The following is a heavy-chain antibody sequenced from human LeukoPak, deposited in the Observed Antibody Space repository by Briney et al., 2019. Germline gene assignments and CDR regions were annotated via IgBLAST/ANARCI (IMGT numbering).Heavy chain of an antibody. Sequence: GGSLRLSCAASGFTFSSYEMNWVRQAPGKGLEWVSYISSSGSTIYYADSVKGRFTISRDNAKNSLYLQMNSLRAGDTAVYYCARGGVRGVIDINFDYWGQGTLVTVSS. CDR3: ARGGVRGVIDINFDY. J-gene: IGHJ4*02. CDR1: GFTFSSYE. V-gene: IGHV3-48*03. CDR2: ISSSGSTI. D-gene: IGHD3-10*01.